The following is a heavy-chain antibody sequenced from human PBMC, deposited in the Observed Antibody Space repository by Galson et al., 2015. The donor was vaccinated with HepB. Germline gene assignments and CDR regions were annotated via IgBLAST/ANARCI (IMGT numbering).Heavy chain of an antibody. J-gene: IGHJ3*02. V-gene: IGHV3-23*01. CDR3: AKDRRYSYGLGADDAFDI. Sequence: SLRLSCAASAFTFSIYAMSWVRQAPGKGLEWVSTISSSGSGHGTYYADSVKGRFTISRDNSRNTLHLQMNSLRTEDTAVYYCAKDRRYSYGLGADDAFDIWGQGTMVTVSS. CDR1: AFTFSIYA. D-gene: IGHD5-18*01. CDR2: ISSSGSGHGT.